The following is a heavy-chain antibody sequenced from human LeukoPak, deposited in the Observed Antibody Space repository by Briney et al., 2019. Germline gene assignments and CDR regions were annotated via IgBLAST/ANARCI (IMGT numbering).Heavy chain of an antibody. D-gene: IGHD2-2*02. J-gene: IGHJ4*02. CDR1: GFTFSSYS. Sequence: PGGTLRLSCAASGFTFSSYSMSWVRQAPGKGLEWVANIKQDGSEKYYVDSVKGRFTISRDNAKNSLYLQMNSLRAEDTAVYYCARESSTSCYNYWGQGTLVTVSS. CDR2: IKQDGSEK. V-gene: IGHV3-7*01. CDR3: ARESSTSCYNY.